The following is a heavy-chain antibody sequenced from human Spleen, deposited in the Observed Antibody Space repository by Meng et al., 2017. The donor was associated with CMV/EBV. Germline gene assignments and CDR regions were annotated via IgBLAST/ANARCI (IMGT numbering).Heavy chain of an antibody. J-gene: IGHJ4*02. CDR1: GGSLRVYP. D-gene: IGHD4/OR15-4a*01. CDR3: ARGPRTMVVIAHFDS. CDR2: IIPILGRT. V-gene: IGHV1-69*16. Sequence: SGGSLRVYPISWVRQAPGQGLEWMGGIIPILGRTNYAQKFQGRVTITTDESTSTAYMDLSSLRSEDTAVYYCARGPRTMVVIAHFDSWGQGTLVTVSS.